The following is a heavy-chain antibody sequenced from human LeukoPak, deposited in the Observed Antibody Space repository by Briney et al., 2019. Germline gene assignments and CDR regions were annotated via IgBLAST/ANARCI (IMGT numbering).Heavy chain of an antibody. Sequence: PSETLSLTCTVSGDSISTGGYYWTWIRQHPGKGLEWIGYIYYSGSTDYNPSLRSRLNISIDTSKNQFSLKLTSVTAADTAVYYCAGGIVVVVAATGYYFDYWGQGTLVTVSS. J-gene: IGHJ4*02. CDR2: IYYSGST. CDR1: GDSISTGGYY. V-gene: IGHV4-31*03. D-gene: IGHD2-15*01. CDR3: AGGIVVVVAATGYYFDY.